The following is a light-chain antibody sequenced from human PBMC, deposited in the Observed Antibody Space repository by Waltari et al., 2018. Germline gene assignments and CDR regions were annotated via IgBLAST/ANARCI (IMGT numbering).Light chain of an antibody. V-gene: IGLV2-14*03. CDR2: EVS. J-gene: IGLJ3*02. Sequence: QSALTQPASVSGSPGQSITISCPGTSSDLGGFKYASWYQQYPGKAPKLVIYEVSNRPSGVSNRFSGTKSGNTASLTISGLQAEDEADYYCSSYTSSNTWVFGGGTKLTV. CDR3: SSYTSSNTWV. CDR1: SSDLGGFKY.